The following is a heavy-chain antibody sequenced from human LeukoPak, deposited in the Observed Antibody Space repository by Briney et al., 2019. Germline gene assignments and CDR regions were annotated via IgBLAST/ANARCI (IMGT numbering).Heavy chain of an antibody. J-gene: IGHJ3*02. V-gene: IGHV3-7*05. CDR3: ARDVEGGTFDI. CDR2: IDQSGGRN. CDR1: GFTFSRFW. D-gene: IGHD3-16*01. Sequence: GGSLRLSCAASGFTFSRFWMNWVRQAPGRGLEWVANIDQSGGRNSYVESVKGRFTICRDNAKNSLFLQMSSLRADDTAVYFCARDVEGGTFDIWGQGPTVTVSS.